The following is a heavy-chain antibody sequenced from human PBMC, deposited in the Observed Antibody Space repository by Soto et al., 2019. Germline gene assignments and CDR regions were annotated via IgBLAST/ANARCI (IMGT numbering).Heavy chain of an antibody. D-gene: IGHD3-16*02. V-gene: IGHV3-23*01. J-gene: IGHJ4*02. CDR2: INSGGTVA. CDR1: GFTYESYA. CDR3: AISTGGFGGLFVVPSDY. Sequence: EVPLLESGGGLVQPGGSLRLSCAASGFTYESYAMSWVRQAPGKGLEWVSGINSGGTVAHYADSVKGRFAISRDNSKNTLSLETNSLRADDTGLYYCAISTGGFGGLFVVPSDYWGQGTLVTVSS.